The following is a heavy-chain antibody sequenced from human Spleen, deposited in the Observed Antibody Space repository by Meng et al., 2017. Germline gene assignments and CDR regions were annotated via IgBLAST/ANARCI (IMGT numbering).Heavy chain of an antibody. CDR2: INYSGRT. J-gene: IGHJ4*02. CDR3: ARGPTTMAHDFDY. D-gene: IGHD4-11*01. Sequence: QVQRQRWGAGLLKPSETLSLTCAVYGGSFSDDYWSWIRQPPGKGLEWIGEINYSGRTNYNPSLKSRVTISVDTSQNNLSLKLSSVTAADSAVYYCARGPTTMAHDFDYWGQGTLVTVSS. V-gene: IGHV4-34*01. CDR1: GGSFSDDY.